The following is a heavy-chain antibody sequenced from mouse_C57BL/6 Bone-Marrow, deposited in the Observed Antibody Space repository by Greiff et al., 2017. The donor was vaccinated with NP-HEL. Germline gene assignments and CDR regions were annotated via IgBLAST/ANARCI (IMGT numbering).Heavy chain of an antibody. CDR2: INPNNGGT. D-gene: IGHD1-1*01. CDR1: GYTFTDYY. V-gene: IGHV1-26*01. CDR3: ARRDYGSGYGFAD. J-gene: IGHJ3*01. Sequence: EVQLQQSGPELVKPGASVKISCKASGYTFTDYYMNWVKQSHGKSLEWIGDINPNNGGTSYNQKFKGKATLTVDKSSSTAYMELRSLTSEDSAVYDCARRDYGSGYGFADWGQGTLVTVSA.